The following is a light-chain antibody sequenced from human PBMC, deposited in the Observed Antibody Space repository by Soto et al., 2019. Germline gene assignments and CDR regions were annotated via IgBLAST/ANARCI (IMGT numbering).Light chain of an antibody. CDR2: AAS. V-gene: IGKV1-39*01. CDR1: QSVSSY. J-gene: IGKJ2*01. CDR3: QQSYTPPHP. Sequence: DIQMTQSPSSLSASVGDRVTITCRASQSVSSYLNWYQQKPGKAPKLLIYAASTMHTGISSRFSGSGSGTVSTLTISILQPEDFVNYYYQQSYTPPHPFGRGTKLEIK.